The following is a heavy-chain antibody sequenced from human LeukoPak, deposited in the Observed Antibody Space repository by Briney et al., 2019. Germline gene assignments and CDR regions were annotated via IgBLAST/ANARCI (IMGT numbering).Heavy chain of an antibody. J-gene: IGHJ6*02. CDR3: AREPGSSSWYGPYYYYSYGMDV. CDR2: IRYDGTDK. V-gene: IGHV3-30*02. CDR1: GFTFSRYG. D-gene: IGHD6-13*01. Sequence: GGSLRLSCAASGFTFSRYGMNWVRQAPGKGLEWVASIRYDGTDKYYPHSVKGRFTISRDNSKNTLYLQMNSLRAEDTAVYYCAREPGSSSWYGPYYYYSYGMDVWGQGTTVTVSS.